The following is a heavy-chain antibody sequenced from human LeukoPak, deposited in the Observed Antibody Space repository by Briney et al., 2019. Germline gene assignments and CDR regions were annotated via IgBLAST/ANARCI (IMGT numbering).Heavy chain of an antibody. J-gene: IGHJ3*02. V-gene: IGHV1-69*04. CDR1: GGTFSSYA. Sequence: SVKVSCKASGGTFSSYAISWVRQAPGQGLEWMGRIIPILGIANYAQKFQSRVTITADKSTSTAYMELSSLRSEDTAVYYCATRYVVVITGAFDIWGQGTMVTVSS. CDR3: ATRYVVVITGAFDI. CDR2: IIPILGIA. D-gene: IGHD3-22*01.